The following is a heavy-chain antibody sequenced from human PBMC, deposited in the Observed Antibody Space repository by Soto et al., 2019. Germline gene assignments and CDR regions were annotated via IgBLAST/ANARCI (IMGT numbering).Heavy chain of an antibody. Sequence: PGGSLRLSCAASGFTFSRYNMHWVRQAPGKGLEWVAYVTTSGDTMFYADSVEGRFAISRDVAKNSVHLQMNSLGDEDTAVYYCVRGEASGSSGLTYHYYYNGMDVWGQGTTVTVSS. CDR3: VRGEASGSSGLTYHYYYNGMDV. CDR1: GFTFSRYN. V-gene: IGHV3-48*02. D-gene: IGHD3-10*01. CDR2: VTTSGDTM. J-gene: IGHJ6*02.